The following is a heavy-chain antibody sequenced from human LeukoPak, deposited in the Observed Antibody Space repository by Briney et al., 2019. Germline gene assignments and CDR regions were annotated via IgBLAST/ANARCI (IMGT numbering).Heavy chain of an antibody. CDR2: INPNSGGT. D-gene: IGHD4-17*01. CDR1: GYTFTGYY. J-gene: IGHJ6*03. V-gene: IGHV1-2*02. Sequence: ASVKVSCKASGYTFTGYYMHWVRQAPGHGLEWMGWINPNSGGTNYAQKSQGRVTMTRDTSISTAYMELSRLRSDDTAVYYCARGPTTVTKGYYYHYYMDVWGKGTTVTVSS. CDR3: ARGPTTVTKGYYYHYYMDV.